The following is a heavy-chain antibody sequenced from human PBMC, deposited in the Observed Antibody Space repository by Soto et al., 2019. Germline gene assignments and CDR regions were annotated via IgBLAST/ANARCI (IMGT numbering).Heavy chain of an antibody. CDR2: ISSSSSYI. J-gene: IGHJ4*02. V-gene: IGHV3-21*04. CDR3: AKGWLTNGYFDY. CDR1: S. Sequence: SMRCISKAPGRVLEWVSSISSSSSYIYYEDSVKGRFTISRDNAKSSLYLQMNSLRAEDTAVYYCAKGWLTNGYFDYWGQGALVTVSS. D-gene: IGHD5-12*01.